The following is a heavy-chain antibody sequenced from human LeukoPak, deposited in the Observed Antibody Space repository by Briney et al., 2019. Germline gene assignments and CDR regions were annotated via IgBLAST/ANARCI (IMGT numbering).Heavy chain of an antibody. J-gene: IGHJ4*02. D-gene: IGHD3-22*01. Sequence: PGRSLRLSCAASGFTFDDYAMHWVRHAPGKGVEGVSGISWNSGRIGYADSVKGRFTISRDNAKNSLYLQMNSLRAEDTALYYCAKDRKRYYDSSGYYYSWGRGTLVTVSS. CDR3: AKDRKRYYDSSGYYYS. CDR1: GFTFDDYA. CDR2: ISWNSGRI. V-gene: IGHV3-9*01.